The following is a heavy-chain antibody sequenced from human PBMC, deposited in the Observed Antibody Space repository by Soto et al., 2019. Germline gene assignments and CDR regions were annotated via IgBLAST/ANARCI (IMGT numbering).Heavy chain of an antibody. J-gene: IGHJ5*02. CDR1: VYTFTSYG. D-gene: IGHD2-21*02. V-gene: IGHV1-18*01. CDR2: ISAYNGNT. CDR3: ARFCGGDCYYNWFDP. Sequence: GPSVKVSCKASVYTFTSYGISWVRQDPGQGLEWMGWISAYNGNTNYAQKLQGRVTMTTDTSTSTAYMELRSLRSDDTAVYYCARFCGGDCYYNWFDPWGQGTLVTVSS.